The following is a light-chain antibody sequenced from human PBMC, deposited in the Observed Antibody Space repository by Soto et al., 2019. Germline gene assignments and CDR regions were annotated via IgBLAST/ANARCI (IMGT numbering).Light chain of an antibody. Sequence: ENVLTQSPDTLSLSPGDRATLSCRASQSVGTLYLAWYQQKPGQAPRLLISGTSTRATGIPDRFSGSASGTDFTLTISRXEPEDFAVYYCQQYGTSPRTFGQGTKVDIK. CDR2: GTS. CDR1: QSVGTLY. V-gene: IGKV3-20*01. CDR3: QQYGTSPRT. J-gene: IGKJ1*01.